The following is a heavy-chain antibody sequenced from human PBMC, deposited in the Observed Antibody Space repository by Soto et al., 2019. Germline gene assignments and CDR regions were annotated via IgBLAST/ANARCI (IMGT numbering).Heavy chain of an antibody. V-gene: IGHV3-33*01. Sequence: QVQLVESGGGVVQPGRSLRLSCAASGFTFSTYAMHWVRQAPGKGLEWVAVIWYDGSNEYYADSVKGRFSISRDNSKNTTYLQMDSLRADDTAVYYCARARVRGVPYFDYWGQGTLVTVSS. CDR1: GFTFSTYA. J-gene: IGHJ4*02. CDR2: IWYDGSNE. D-gene: IGHD3-10*01. CDR3: ARARVRGVPYFDY.